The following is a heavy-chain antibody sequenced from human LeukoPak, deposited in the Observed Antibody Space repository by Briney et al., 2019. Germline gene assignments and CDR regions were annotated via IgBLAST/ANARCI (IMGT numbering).Heavy chain of an antibody. CDR2: IYYSGST. D-gene: IGHD3-3*01. J-gene: IGHJ4*02. CDR1: GGSISNSSYY. CDR3: ARDNYDFWSGYYHFDY. V-gene: IGHV4-61*01. Sequence: PSETLSLTCTVSGGSISNSSYYWSWIRQPPGKGLEWIGYIYYSGSTNYNPSLKSRVTMSVDTSKNQFSLKLSSVTAADTAVYYCARDNYDFWSGYYHFDYWDQGTLVTVSS.